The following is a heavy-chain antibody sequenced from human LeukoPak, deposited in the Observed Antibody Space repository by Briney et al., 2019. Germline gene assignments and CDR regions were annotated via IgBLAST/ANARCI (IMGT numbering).Heavy chain of an antibody. J-gene: IGHJ6*03. CDR1: GGSISSYY. V-gene: IGHV4-59*01. D-gene: IGHD3-9*01. Sequence: SETLSLTCTVSGGSISSYYWSWLRQPPGKGLEWIGYIYYSGSTNYNPSLKSRVTISVDTSKNQFSLKLSSVTAADTAVYYCARSDWLFPRPIGYYMDVWGKGTTVTVSS. CDR2: IYYSGST. CDR3: ARSDWLFPRPIGYYMDV.